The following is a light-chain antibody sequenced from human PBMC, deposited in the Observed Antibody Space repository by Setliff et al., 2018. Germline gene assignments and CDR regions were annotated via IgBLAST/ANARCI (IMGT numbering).Light chain of an antibody. Sequence: QSALAQPPSVSGSRGQSVTISCTGTSSDVGNYNRVSWYQQPPGTAPKLMIYEVTNRPSGVPDRFSGSKSGNTASLTISGLQAEDEADYYCSSYTGSNTYVFGSGTKSPS. CDR1: SSDVGNYNR. CDR3: SSYTGSNTYV. V-gene: IGLV2-18*02. J-gene: IGLJ1*01. CDR2: EVT.